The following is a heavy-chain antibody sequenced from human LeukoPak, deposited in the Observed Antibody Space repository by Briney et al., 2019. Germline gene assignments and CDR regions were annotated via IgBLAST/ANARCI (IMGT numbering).Heavy chain of an antibody. D-gene: IGHD6-13*01. J-gene: IGHJ4*02. CDR1: GFTFSSYS. CDR3: ARGLYSSSWFLASV. CDR2: ISSSSYI. V-gene: IGHV3-21*01. Sequence: AGGSLRLSCAASGFTFSSYSMNWVRQAPGKGLEWVSSISSSSYIYYADSVKGRFTISRDNAKNSLYLQMNSLRAEDTAVYYCARGLYSSSWFLASVWGQGTLVTVSS.